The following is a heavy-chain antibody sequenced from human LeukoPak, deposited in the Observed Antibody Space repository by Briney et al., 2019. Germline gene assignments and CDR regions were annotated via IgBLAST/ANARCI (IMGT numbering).Heavy chain of an antibody. V-gene: IGHV3-30-3*01. J-gene: IGHJ4*02. CDR1: GFTFSSYA. CDR2: ISYDGSNK. CDR3: AREGTLGVYFDY. Sequence: GGSLRLSCAASGFTFSSYAMHWVRQAPGKGLEWVAVISYDGSNKYYADSVKGRFTISRDNSKNTLYLQMNSLRAEDTAVYYCAREGTLGVYFDYWGQGTLVTVP.